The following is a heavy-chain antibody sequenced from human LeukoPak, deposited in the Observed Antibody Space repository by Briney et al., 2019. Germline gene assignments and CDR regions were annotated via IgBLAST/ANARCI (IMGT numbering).Heavy chain of an antibody. D-gene: IGHD3-16*02. CDR3: ARHLRDYYDYVWGSYRVAFDI. Sequence: PSETLSLTCTVSGGSISSSSYYGGWSRQPPGEGLEWIMSMYYSGSTYYTPSLKSRVTISVDTPKTQFSLKLSSVTAADTAVYYCARHLRDYYDYVWGSYRVAFDIWGQGTMVTVSS. V-gene: IGHV4-39*01. J-gene: IGHJ3*02. CDR1: GGSISSSSYY. CDR2: MYYSGST.